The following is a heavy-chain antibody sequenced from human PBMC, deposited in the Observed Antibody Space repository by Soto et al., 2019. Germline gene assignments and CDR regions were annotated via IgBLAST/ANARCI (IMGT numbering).Heavy chain of an antibody. J-gene: IGHJ5*02. D-gene: IGHD3-16*01. CDR1: GGSVSSGDYY. V-gene: IGHV4-61*08. Sequence: QVQLQESGPGLVKPSETLSLTCTVSGGSVSSGDYYWSWIRQPPGKGPEWIRYIYYGGSTNHNPPPKSRVSISVDTSTNQCSLKLNSVTAADTAVYYCARSPVDTYMINWVGPCGQGTLVTVSS. CDR3: ARSPVDTYMINWVGP. CDR2: IYYGGST.